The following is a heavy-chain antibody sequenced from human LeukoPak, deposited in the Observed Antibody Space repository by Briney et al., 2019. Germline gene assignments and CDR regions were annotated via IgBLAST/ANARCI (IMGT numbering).Heavy chain of an antibody. CDR1: GDSVSSNSAA. V-gene: IGHV6-1*01. CDR3: ARAGYYDFWSGYSFPS. D-gene: IGHD3-3*01. J-gene: IGHJ5*02. CDR2: TYYRSKWYN. Sequence: SQTLSLTCAISGDSVSSNSAAWNWIRQSPSRGLEWLGRTYYRSKWYNDYAVSVKSRITINPDTSKNQFSLQLNSVTPEDTAVYYCARAGYYDFWSGYSFPSWGQGTPVTVSS.